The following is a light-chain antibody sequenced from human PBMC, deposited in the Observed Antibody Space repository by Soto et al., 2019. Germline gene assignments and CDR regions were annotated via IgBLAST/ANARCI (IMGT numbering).Light chain of an antibody. V-gene: IGKV3D-20*02. CDR3: QQYRT. J-gene: IGKJ1*01. CDR1: QSVSSSS. CDR2: EAS. Sequence: EIVLTQSASTLSLSPGERATLSCRASQSVSSSSLAWYQQSPGQAPRLLIYEASSRATGIPDRFSGSGSGTDFTLTISRLEPEDFAVYYCQQYRTFGQGTKVDIK.